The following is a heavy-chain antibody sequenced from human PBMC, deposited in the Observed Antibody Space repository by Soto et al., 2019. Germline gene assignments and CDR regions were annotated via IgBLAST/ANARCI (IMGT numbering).Heavy chain of an antibody. V-gene: IGHV4-31*03. CDR1: GGSISSGGYY. Sequence: QVQLQESGPGLVKPSQTLSLTCTVSGGSISSGGYYWSWIRQHPGKGLEWIGYIYYSGSTYYNPSLNSRVTISLDTSKNQFSQKLSSVTAADTAVYYCARALREATIGFDPWGQGTLVTVSS. CDR3: ARALREATIGFDP. D-gene: IGHD5-12*01. J-gene: IGHJ5*02. CDR2: IYYSGST.